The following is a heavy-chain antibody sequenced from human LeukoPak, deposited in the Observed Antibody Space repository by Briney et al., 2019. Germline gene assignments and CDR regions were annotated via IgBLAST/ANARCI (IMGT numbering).Heavy chain of an antibody. CDR1: GYTFTSYD. J-gene: IGHJ4*02. Sequence: WASVKVSCKASGYTFTSYDINWVRQATGQGLEWMGWMNPNSGNTGYAQKFQGRVTMTRNTSISTAYMELSSLRSEDTAVYYCAKDLEYQLLRSPFDYWGQGTLVTVSS. CDR3: AKDLEYQLLRSPFDY. D-gene: IGHD2-2*01. CDR2: MNPNSGNT. V-gene: IGHV1-8*01.